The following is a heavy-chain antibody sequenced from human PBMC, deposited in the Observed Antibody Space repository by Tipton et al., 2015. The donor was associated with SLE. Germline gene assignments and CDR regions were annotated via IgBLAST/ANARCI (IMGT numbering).Heavy chain of an antibody. CDR3: ALRWPDTWTTVY. CDR1: GYTFTGYY. D-gene: IGHD5-12*01. Sequence: QSGAEVKKPGASVKVSCKASGYTFTGYYMRWVRQAPGQGLEWMGWISAYNGNTNYAQKLQGRVTMTTDTSTSTAYMELRSLRSDDTAVYYCALRWPDTWTTVYWGQGALVTVSS. J-gene: IGHJ4*02. V-gene: IGHV1-18*04. CDR2: ISAYNGNT.